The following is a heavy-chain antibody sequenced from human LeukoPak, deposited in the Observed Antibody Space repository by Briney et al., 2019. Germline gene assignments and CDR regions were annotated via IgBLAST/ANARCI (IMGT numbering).Heavy chain of an antibody. D-gene: IGHD4-17*01. CDR1: GGSFSGYY. Sequence: SETLSLTCAVYGGSFSGYYWSWIRQPPGKGLEWIGENNHSGSTNYNPSLKSRVTISVDTSKNQFSLKLSSVTAADTAVYYCARVRGARMTTVTNWGQGTLVTVSS. V-gene: IGHV4-34*01. CDR2: NNHSGST. J-gene: IGHJ4*02. CDR3: ARVRGARMTTVTN.